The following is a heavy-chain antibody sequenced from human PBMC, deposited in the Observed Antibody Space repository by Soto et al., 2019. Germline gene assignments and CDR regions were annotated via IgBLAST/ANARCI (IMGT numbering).Heavy chain of an antibody. Sequence: QVQLQQWGAGLLKPSETLSLTCAVYGGSFSGYYWNWIRHAPGKGVEWLGEINHSGRTNYNPSLNSRVTISVDTSKNQFSLKLSSVTAADTAVYYCAGAGLAVGLFDYWGKGTLVTFSS. V-gene: IGHV4-34*01. D-gene: IGHD6-19*01. CDR3: AGAGLAVGLFDY. CDR2: INHSGRT. J-gene: IGHJ4*02. CDR1: GGSFSGYY.